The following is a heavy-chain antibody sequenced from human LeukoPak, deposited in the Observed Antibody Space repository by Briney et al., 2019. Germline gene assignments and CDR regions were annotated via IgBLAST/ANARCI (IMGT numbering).Heavy chain of an antibody. CDR1: GYRFTNYW. CDR2: INPGDSDT. D-gene: IGHD2/OR15-2a*01. V-gene: IGHV5-51*01. J-gene: IGHJ5*02. Sequence: GESLKISFNGSGYRFTNYWIGWVRPMPGQGLEWMGIINPGDSDTRYSPSLQGQVTISADNSISTAYLHWSSLKASDTAMYYCARRVLSRGYPDPNWFDAWGQGTLVTVSS. CDR3: ARRVLSRGYPDPNWFDA.